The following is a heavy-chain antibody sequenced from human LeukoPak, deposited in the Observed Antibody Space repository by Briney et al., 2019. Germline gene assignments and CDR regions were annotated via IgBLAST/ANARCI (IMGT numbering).Heavy chain of an antibody. D-gene: IGHD3-9*01. Sequence: SETLSLTCTVSDGSISNYYWSWIRQPPGKGLEWIGYIYYSGSTNYNPSLKSRATISVDTSKNQFSLKLSSVTAADTAVYYCARHKSGFDWSLRYWGQGTLVTVSS. CDR2: IYYSGST. V-gene: IGHV4-59*08. CDR1: DGSISNYY. CDR3: ARHKSGFDWSLRY. J-gene: IGHJ4*02.